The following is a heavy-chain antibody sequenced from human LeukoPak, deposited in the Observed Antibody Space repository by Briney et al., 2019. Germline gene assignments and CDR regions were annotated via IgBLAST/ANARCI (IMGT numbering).Heavy chain of an antibody. D-gene: IGHD3-22*01. CDR1: GGSISSYY. CDR3: ARGKDYYDSSGYYYSDWFDP. J-gene: IGHJ5*02. V-gene: IGHV4-4*07. CDR2: IYTSGST. Sequence: SGTLSLTCTVSGGSISSYYWSWIRQPAGKGLEWIGRIYTSGSTNYNPSLKSRVTMSVDTSKNQFSLKLSSVTAADTAVYYCARGKDYYDSSGYYYSDWFDPWGQGTLVTVSS.